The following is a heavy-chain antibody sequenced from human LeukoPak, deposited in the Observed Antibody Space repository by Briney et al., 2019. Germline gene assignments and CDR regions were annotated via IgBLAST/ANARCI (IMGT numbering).Heavy chain of an antibody. Sequence: PSETLSLTCSVSGYSFTSGHYWGWLRQPPGKGLEWIANIYHTGSAHYNPSLKSRVTISVDTSKNQFSLKLSSVTAADTAVYYCARYCTSTTCILRGFDYWGQGTLVTVSS. CDR3: ARYCTSTTCILRGFDY. J-gene: IGHJ4*02. CDR2: IYHTGSA. V-gene: IGHV4-38-2*01. D-gene: IGHD2-2*01. CDR1: GYSFTSGHY.